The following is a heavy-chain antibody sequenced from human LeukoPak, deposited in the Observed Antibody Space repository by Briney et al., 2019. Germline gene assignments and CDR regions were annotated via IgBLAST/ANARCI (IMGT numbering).Heavy chain of an antibody. J-gene: IGHJ4*01. V-gene: IGHV3-30-3*01. Sequence: GGSLRLSCAASGFTFSSYAMHWVRQAPGKGLEWVAVISYDGSNKYYADSVKGRFTISRDNSKNTLYLQMNSLRAEDTAVYYCARAGAAAVGPPIDYWGQEPWSPSPQ. CDR2: ISYDGSNK. CDR3: ARAGAAAVGPPIDY. CDR1: GFTFSSYA. D-gene: IGHD6-13*01.